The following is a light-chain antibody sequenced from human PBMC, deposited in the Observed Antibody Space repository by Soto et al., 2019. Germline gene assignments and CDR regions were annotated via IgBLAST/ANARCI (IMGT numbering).Light chain of an antibody. J-gene: IGKJ2*01. CDR1: QSVRTS. CDR3: QQYSDWPRT. V-gene: IGKV3-15*01. Sequence: EIVMTQSPATLSASPGERATLSCSASQSVRTSLAWYAQKPGQAPRLLIHGASTRATGVPARFSVSGSGTEFTLTISSLQSEDFAVYYCQQYSDWPRTFGRGTELEIK. CDR2: GAS.